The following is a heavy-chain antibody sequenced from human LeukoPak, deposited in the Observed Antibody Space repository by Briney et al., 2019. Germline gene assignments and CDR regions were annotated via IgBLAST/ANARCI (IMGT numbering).Heavy chain of an antibody. CDR2: MYYSGSP. CDR3: VRVTIYWGGKRSYPQWFDF. CDR1: GASITNYY. D-gene: IGHD2-21*01. Sequence: SETLSLTCTVSGASITNYYWSWIRQPPGKGLEWIAYMYYSGSPNYNPSLKSRVTISVDTSKNQFHLRLTSLTAADAAVYYCVRVTIYWGGKRSYPQWFDFWGQGTLVTVSP. J-gene: IGHJ5*01. V-gene: IGHV4-59*01.